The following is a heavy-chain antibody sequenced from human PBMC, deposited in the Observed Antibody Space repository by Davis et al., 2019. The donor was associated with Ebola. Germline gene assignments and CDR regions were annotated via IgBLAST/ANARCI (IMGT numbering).Heavy chain of an antibody. CDR3: STYYYDSSGYYLDI. CDR1: GYTFTSYG. V-gene: IGHV1-18*01. J-gene: IGHJ3*02. CDR2: INPYNGNI. D-gene: IGHD3-22*01. Sequence: AASVKVSCKASGYTFTSYGISWVRQAPGQGLEWMGWINPYNGNIKYPQKLQGRVTMTTDTSTSTAYMELRSLRSDDTAVYYCSTYYYDSSGYYLDIWGQGTMVTVSS.